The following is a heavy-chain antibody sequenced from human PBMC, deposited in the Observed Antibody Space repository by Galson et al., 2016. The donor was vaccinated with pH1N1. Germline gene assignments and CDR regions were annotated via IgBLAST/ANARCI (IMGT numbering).Heavy chain of an antibody. J-gene: IGHJ4*02. D-gene: IGHD4/OR15-4a*01. CDR2: IKQDGTEK. V-gene: IGHV3-7*04. CDR3: VRAIGAKSAY. Sequence: SLRLSCAASGFSFSSYWMSWVRQAPGTGLEWVANIKQDGTEKYYVASVKGRFTISRDNAKNSLYLQMNSLRVEDTAVYYCVRAIGAKSAYWGQGTLVTVSS. CDR1: GFSFSSYW.